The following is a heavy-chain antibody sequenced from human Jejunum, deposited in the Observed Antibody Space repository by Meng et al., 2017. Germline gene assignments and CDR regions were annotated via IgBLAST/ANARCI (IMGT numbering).Heavy chain of an antibody. CDR3: ARAVSENYFRADY. CDR1: GFTFSTYW. D-gene: IGHD1-26*01. V-gene: IGHV3-74*01. CDR2: ISTDGSYA. J-gene: IGHJ4*02. Sequence: VQLVGAGGGLLQPGGSLRLSCTASGFTFSTYWMHWVRQAPGKGLVWVSRISTDGSYATYADSVKGRFTISRDNAKNTLYLQMNSLRAEDTAVYYCARAVSENYFRADYWGQGTLVTVSS.